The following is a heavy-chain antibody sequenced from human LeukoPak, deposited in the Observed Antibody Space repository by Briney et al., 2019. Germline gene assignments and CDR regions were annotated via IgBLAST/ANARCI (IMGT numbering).Heavy chain of an antibody. CDR2: ISAYNGNT. D-gene: IGHD3-22*01. Sequence: GASVKVSCKASGYTFTGYYMHWVRQAPGQGLEWMGWISAYNGNTNYAQKLQGRVTMTTDTSTSTAYMELRSLRSDDTAVYYCARVSSQNTMIVVVITGTFDYWGQGTLVTVSS. CDR3: ARVSSQNTMIVVVITGTFDY. V-gene: IGHV1-18*04. CDR1: GYTFTGYY. J-gene: IGHJ4*02.